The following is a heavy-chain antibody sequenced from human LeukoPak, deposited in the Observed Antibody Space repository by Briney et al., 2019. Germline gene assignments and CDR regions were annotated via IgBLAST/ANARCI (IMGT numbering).Heavy chain of an antibody. D-gene: IGHD2-15*01. J-gene: IGHJ6*02. CDR2: INPNSGGT. CDR3: ASVSGAYCSGGSCYDYYYGMDV. V-gene: IGHV1-2*06. Sequence: GASVKVSCKASGYTFTGYYMHWVRQAPGQGLEWMGRINPNSGGTNYAQKFQGRVTMTRDTSISTAYMELSRLRSDDTAVYYCASVSGAYCSGGSCYDYYYGMDVWGQGTTVTVSS. CDR1: GYTFTGYY.